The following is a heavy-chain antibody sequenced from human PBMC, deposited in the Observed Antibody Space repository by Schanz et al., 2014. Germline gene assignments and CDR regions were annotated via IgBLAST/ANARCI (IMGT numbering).Heavy chain of an antibody. V-gene: IGHV4-30-4*07. CDR3: YGMDV. CDR1: GDSISSGAYS. Sequence: QVQLQESGPGLVKPSQTLSLTCAVSGDSISSGAYSWSWIRQPPGKGLEWIGYIYYSGTTYYNPSLKSRLIISLDTSKNQFSLQLSYFSPADTAVYYCYGMDVWGQGTTVTVSS. J-gene: IGHJ6*02. CDR2: IYYSGTT.